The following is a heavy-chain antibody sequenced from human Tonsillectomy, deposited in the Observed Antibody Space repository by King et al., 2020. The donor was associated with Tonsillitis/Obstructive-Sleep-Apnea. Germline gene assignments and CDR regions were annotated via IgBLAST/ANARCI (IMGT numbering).Heavy chain of an antibody. CDR2: INWNSGSI. J-gene: IGHJ5*01. D-gene: IGHD5-12*01. Sequence: VQLVESGGGLVQPGRSLRLSCAASGFTFDDYAMHWVRQAPGKGLEWVSGINWNSGSIGYVDSVKGRFTISRDNGQNSLYLQMNSLRAEDTALYYCVKGYTGYDSWFDSWGQGTLVTVSS. V-gene: IGHV3-9*01. CDR3: VKGYTGYDSWFDS. CDR1: GFTFDDYA.